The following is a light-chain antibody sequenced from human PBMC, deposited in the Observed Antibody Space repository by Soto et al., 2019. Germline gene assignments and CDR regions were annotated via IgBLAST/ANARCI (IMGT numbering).Light chain of an antibody. CDR3: SSSVSRSTPFYV. CDR1: NSDVGGYNY. Sequence: QSVLTQPASVSGSPGQSVTISCTGTNSDVGGYNYVSWYQQHPGKAPKLMIYDVSNRPSGVSNRFSGSKSGNTASLTISGLQTEDEADYYCSSSVSRSTPFYVSEIGTKVPVL. CDR2: DVS. J-gene: IGLJ1*01. V-gene: IGLV2-14*01.